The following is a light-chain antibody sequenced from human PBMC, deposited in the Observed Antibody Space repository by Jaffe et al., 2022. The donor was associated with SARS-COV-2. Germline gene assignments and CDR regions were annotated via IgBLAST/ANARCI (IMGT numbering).Light chain of an antibody. Sequence: DIVVTQSPGSLAVSLGERATINCKSSQSVLYSSSNKNYLAWYQQKPGQPPELLIYWASTRESGVPDRFSGSGSGTDFTLTISSLQAEDVAVYYCQQYYSTPTFGGGTRVEIK. CDR1: QSVLYSSSNKNY. J-gene: IGKJ4*01. CDR3: QQYYSTPT. CDR2: WAS. V-gene: IGKV4-1*01.